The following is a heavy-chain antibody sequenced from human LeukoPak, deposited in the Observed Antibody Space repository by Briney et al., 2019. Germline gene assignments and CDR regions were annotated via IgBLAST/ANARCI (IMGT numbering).Heavy chain of an antibody. D-gene: IGHD1-7*01. J-gene: IGHJ3*02. CDR3: ARDRSGNYDAFDI. Sequence: GGSLRLSCAASGFTVSSNYMSWVRQAPGKGLEWVSVIYSGGSTYYADSVKGRFTISRDNSKNTLYLQMNSLRAEDTAVYYCARDRSGNYDAFDIWGQGTMVTVSS. CDR1: GFTVSSNY. V-gene: IGHV3-66*02. CDR2: IYSGGST.